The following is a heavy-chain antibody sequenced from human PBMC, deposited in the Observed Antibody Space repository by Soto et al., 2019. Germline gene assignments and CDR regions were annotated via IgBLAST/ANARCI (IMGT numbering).Heavy chain of an antibody. V-gene: IGHV1-69*13. D-gene: IGHD6-19*01. CDR3: ASSYIAVAGRGDY. CDR2: IIPIFGTA. J-gene: IGHJ4*02. Sequence: ASVKVSCKASGGTFSSYAISWVRQAPGQGLEWMGGIIPIFGTANYAQKFQGRVTITADESTSTAYMELSSLRSEDTAVYYCASSYIAVAGRGDYWGQGTLVTVSS. CDR1: GGTFSSYA.